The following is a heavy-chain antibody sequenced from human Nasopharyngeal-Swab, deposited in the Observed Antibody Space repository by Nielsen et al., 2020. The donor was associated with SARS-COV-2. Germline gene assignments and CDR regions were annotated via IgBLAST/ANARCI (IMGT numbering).Heavy chain of an antibody. CDR2: IDTVGSST. D-gene: IGHD2-15*01. J-gene: IGHJ4*02. Sequence: GESLKISCAGSGFPFDDYAIHWVRQAPGKGLEWVSRIDTVGSSTIYADSVKGRFTTSRDNAQNTLYLQMNSLTAEDAAVYYCARGVGPQPLPSYFDYWGQGTLVTVSS. CDR1: GFPFDDYA. CDR3: ARGVGPQPLPSYFDY. V-gene: IGHV3-74*01.